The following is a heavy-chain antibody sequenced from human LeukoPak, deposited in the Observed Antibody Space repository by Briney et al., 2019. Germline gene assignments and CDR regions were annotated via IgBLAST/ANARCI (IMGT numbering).Heavy chain of an antibody. CDR3: ASQYYDFWSDLSSYHMDV. D-gene: IGHD3-3*01. J-gene: IGHJ6*03. V-gene: IGHV4-34*01. CDR1: GGSFSGYY. Sequence: SETLSLTCAVSGGSFSGYYWSWIRQPPGKGLEWIGEINHSGSTNYNPSLKSRVTISVDTSKNQFSLKLSSVTAADTAVYYCASQYYDFWSDLSSYHMDVWGKGTTVTVSS. CDR2: INHSGST.